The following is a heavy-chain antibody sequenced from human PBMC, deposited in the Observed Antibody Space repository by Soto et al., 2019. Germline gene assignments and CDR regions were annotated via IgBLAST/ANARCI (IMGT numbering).Heavy chain of an antibody. CDR3: AGEKRGGTIFGVVIIPDAFDI. Sequence: SETLSLTCSFSGDSVTSHYLTWIRQSPEKGLEWIGYMHYTGFSHYNPSLKSRLTISVDRSKNQFTLQLTSVTVEDTAVYYCAGEKRGGTIFGVVIIPDAFDIWGQGTMVTVSS. CDR2: MHYTGFS. J-gene: IGHJ3*02. D-gene: IGHD3-3*01. V-gene: IGHV4-59*02. CDR1: GDSVTSHY.